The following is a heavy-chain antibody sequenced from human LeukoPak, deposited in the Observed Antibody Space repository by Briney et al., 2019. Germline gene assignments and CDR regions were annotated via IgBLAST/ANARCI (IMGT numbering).Heavy chain of an antibody. CDR2: TNHSGST. CDR3: ARERAARGRPFDY. D-gene: IGHD5-12*01. J-gene: IGHJ4*02. CDR1: GGSFSGYY. Sequence: PSETLSLTCAVYGGSFSGYYWSWIRQPPGKGLEWIGETNHSGSTNYNPSLKSRVTISVDTSRNQFSLKLSSVTAADTAVYYCARERAARGRPFDYWGQGTLVTVSS. V-gene: IGHV4-34*01.